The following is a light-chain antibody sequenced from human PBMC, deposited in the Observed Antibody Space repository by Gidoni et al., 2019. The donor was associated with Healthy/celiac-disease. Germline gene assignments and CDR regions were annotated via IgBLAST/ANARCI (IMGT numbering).Light chain of an antibody. CDR2: DAS. V-gene: IGKV3-11*01. Sequence: EIVLTQSPATLSLSPGETATLSCRASQSVRGYLAWYQQKPGQAPRLLISDASNRATGIPARFSGSGSGTDFTLTISSLEPEDFAVYYCQQRSNWPLTFGGGTKVEIK. J-gene: IGKJ4*01. CDR1: QSVRGY. CDR3: QQRSNWPLT.